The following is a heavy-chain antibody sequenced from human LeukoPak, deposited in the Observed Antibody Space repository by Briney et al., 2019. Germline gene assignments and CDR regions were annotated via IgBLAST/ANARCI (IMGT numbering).Heavy chain of an antibody. CDR3: ARERDGRFFDY. V-gene: IGHV3-7*01. Sequence: PGGPVSLFCAVSGLTFKSFWMSWVRQAPGKGREGVANIHQDGSEKYFVLSVKGRFTISRDNSKNSLHLQMNTLRAEDTAVYCCARERDGRFFDYWGQGTLVTVST. CDR1: GLTFKSFW. CDR2: IHQDGSEK. J-gene: IGHJ4*02. D-gene: IGHD5-24*01.